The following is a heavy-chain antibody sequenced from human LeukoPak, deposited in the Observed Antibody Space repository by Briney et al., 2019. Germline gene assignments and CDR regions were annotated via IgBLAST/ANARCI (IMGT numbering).Heavy chain of an antibody. CDR2: IYTSGST. CDR1: GGTISSYY. D-gene: IGHD2-2*02. Sequence: PSETLSLTCTASGGTISSYYRSWIRQPAGKGLEWIGRIYTSGSTNYNPSLKSRVTMSVDTSKNQFSLKLSSVTAADTAVYYCAREGGYCSSTSCYTGNNWFDPWGQGTLVTVSS. CDR3: AREGGYCSSTSCYTGNNWFDP. J-gene: IGHJ5*02. V-gene: IGHV4-4*07.